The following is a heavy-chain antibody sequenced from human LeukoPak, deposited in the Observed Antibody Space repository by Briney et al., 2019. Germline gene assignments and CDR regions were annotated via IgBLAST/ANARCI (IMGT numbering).Heavy chain of an antibody. CDR1: GFTVSSNY. D-gene: IGHD3-10*01. CDR3: ARGTVTMVDY. Sequence: PGGSLRLSCAASGFTVSSNYMSWVRQAPGRGLEWASVIYSGGSTYYAYSVKGRFTISRDNSQDTLFLQMNSLRAGDTAVYYCARGTVTMVDYWGQGTLVTVSS. J-gene: IGHJ4*02. CDR2: IYSGGST. V-gene: IGHV3-66*01.